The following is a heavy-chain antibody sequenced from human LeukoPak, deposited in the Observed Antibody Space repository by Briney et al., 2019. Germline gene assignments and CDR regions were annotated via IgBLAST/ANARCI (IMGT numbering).Heavy chain of an antibody. V-gene: IGHV1-18*01. J-gene: IGHJ4*02. CDR3: ARHVGYYDSSGYSWGTFDY. CDR2: ISAYNGNT. CDR1: GYSFTSYG. Sequence: ASVKVSCKASGYSFTSYGISWVRQAPGQGLEWMGWISAYNGNTNYAQKLQGRVTMTTDTSTSTAYMELRSLRSDDTAVYYCARHVGYYDSSGYSWGTFDYWGQGTLVTVSS. D-gene: IGHD3-22*01.